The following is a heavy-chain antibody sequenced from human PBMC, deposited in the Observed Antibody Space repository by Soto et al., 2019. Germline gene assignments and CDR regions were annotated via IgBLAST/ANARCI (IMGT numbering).Heavy chain of an antibody. CDR3: ARDNLEGRGSGYWD. V-gene: IGHV3-48*04. Sequence: EVQLVESGGGLVQPGGSLRLSCAASGFTFSSYSMNWVRQAPGKGLEWVSYISSSGSTIYYADSVKGRFTISRDNAKNSLYLQMNSLRAEDTAVYYCARDNLEGRGSGYWDWGQGTLVTVSS. CDR2: ISSSGSTI. D-gene: IGHD3-22*01. CDR1: GFTFSSYS. J-gene: IGHJ4*02.